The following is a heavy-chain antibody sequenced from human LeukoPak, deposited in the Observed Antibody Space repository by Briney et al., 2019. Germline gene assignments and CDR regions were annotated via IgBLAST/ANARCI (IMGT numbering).Heavy chain of an antibody. CDR3: ARDALLIFATTLNWFDP. CDR2: INPSGGST. V-gene: IGHV1-46*01. CDR1: GYTFTSYY. Sequence: ASVKVSCKASGYTFTSYYMHWVRQAPGQGLEWMGIINPSGGSTSYAQKFQGRVTMTRDTSTSTVYMELSSLRSEDTAVYYCARDALLIFATTLNWFDPWGQGTLVTVSS. D-gene: IGHD3-3*01. J-gene: IGHJ5*02.